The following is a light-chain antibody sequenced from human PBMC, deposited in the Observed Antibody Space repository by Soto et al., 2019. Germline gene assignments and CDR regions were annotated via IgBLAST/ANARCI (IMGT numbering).Light chain of an antibody. CDR3: QQYSDSPLT. V-gene: IGKV3-20*01. J-gene: IGKJ4*01. CDR2: GAS. Sequence: EIVLTQSPGTLSLSPGERATLSCRASQTVRTNYLAWFQHKPGQAPRLLIYGASSRATGIPDRFSGSGSGKDFTLTINRLEPEDCAVYFCQQYSDSPLTFGGGTKVEIK. CDR1: QTVRTNY.